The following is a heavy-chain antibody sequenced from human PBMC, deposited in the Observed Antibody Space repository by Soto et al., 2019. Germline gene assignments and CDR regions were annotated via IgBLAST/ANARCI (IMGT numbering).Heavy chain of an antibody. J-gene: IGHJ4*02. V-gene: IGHV4-59*01. CDR3: AGRPYYYDSSGYHFDY. CDR1: GGSISSYY. Sequence: PSETLSLTCTASGGSISSYYWSWIRQPPGKGLEWIGYIYYSGSTNYNPSLKSRVTISVDTSKNQFSLKLSSVTAADTAVYYCAGRPYYYDSSGYHFDYWGQGTLVTVSS. D-gene: IGHD3-22*01. CDR2: IYYSGST.